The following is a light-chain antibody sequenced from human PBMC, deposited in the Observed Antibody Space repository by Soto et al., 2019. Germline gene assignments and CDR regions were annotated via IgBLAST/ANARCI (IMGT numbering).Light chain of an antibody. V-gene: IGKV1-39*01. Sequence: DIQMPQSPSSLSASVGDRVTITCRASQSISNYLTWYQQKPGKAPKLLIYAASSMQSGVPSRFSGSGSETDFTLTISSLQPDDSATYYCQQSFRPLWTFGQATKVEV. J-gene: IGKJ1*01. CDR3: QQSFRPLWT. CDR1: QSISNY. CDR2: AAS.